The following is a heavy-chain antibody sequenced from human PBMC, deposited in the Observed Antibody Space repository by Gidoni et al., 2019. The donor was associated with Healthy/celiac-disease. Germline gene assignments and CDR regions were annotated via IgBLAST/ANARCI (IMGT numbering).Heavy chain of an antibody. V-gene: IGHV3-23*01. Sequence: EVQLLESGGGLVQPGGSLRLSCAASGFTFSSYAMSWVRQAPGKGLEWVSAISGSGGSTYYADSVKGRFTISRDNSKNTLYLQMNSLRAEDTAVYYCAKDRISDSEDTAMVWDYWGQGTLVTVSS. J-gene: IGHJ4*02. CDR2: ISGSGGST. CDR1: GFTFSSYA. CDR3: AKDRISDSEDTAMVWDY. D-gene: IGHD5-18*01.